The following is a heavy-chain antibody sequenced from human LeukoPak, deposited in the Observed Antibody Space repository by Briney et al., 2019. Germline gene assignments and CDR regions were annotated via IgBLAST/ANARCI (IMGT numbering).Heavy chain of an antibody. D-gene: IGHD2-15*01. CDR3: ARDGGLNTNFDY. J-gene: IGHJ4*02. Sequence: PGRSLRLSCAASGFTFSSYAMHWVRQAPGKGLEWVAVISYDGSNKYYADSVEGRFTISRDNSKNTLYLQMNSLRAEDTAVYYCARDGGLNTNFDYWGQGTLVTVSS. CDR1: GFTFSSYA. V-gene: IGHV3-30*07. CDR2: ISYDGSNK.